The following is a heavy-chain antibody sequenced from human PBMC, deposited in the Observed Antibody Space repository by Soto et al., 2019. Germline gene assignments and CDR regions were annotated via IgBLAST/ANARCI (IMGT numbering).Heavy chain of an antibody. CDR1: GGTFSSYP. J-gene: IGHJ3*02. Sequence: QVQLVQSGAEVKKPGSSVKVSCKASGGTFSSYPISWVRQAPGQGLEWMGRIIPILGIANYAQKFQGRVTITTDKSTSTAYMELSSLSSEDTAVYYCASDHGYYAQLAFDIWGKGTMVTVSS. CDR3: ASDHGYYAQLAFDI. D-gene: IGHD3-10*01. CDR2: IIPILGIA. V-gene: IGHV1-69*02.